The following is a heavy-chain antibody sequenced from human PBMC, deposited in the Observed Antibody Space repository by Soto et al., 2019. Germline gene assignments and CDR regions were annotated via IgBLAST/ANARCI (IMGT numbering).Heavy chain of an antibody. CDR3: ARDDFGDLWRSLDV. V-gene: IGHV1-18*04. J-gene: IGHJ3*01. CDR2: ITDYNGST. Sequence: QVQLMQSGAEVKKSGASVKVSCKASGYTFINYGIIWVRQAPGQGLEWMGWITDYNGSTKYARKFQDRVTMTTDTSTSTAYMELRSLRSDATAIYFCARDDFGDLWRSLDVWGQGTMVTVSS. CDR1: GYTFINYG. D-gene: IGHD4-17*01.